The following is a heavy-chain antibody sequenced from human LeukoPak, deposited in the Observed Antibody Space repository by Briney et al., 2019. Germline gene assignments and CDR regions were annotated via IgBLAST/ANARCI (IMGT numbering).Heavy chain of an antibody. V-gene: IGHV1-69*13. D-gene: IGHD3-22*01. J-gene: IGHJ5*02. CDR3: AFSHYYDSSGYYYLDNWFDP. Sequence: SVKVPCKASGGTFSSYAISWVRQAPGQGLEWMGGIIPIFGTANYAQKFQGRVTITADESTSTAYMELSSLRSEDTAVYYCAFSHYYDSSGYYYLDNWFDPWGQGTLVTVSS. CDR1: GGTFSSYA. CDR2: IIPIFGTA.